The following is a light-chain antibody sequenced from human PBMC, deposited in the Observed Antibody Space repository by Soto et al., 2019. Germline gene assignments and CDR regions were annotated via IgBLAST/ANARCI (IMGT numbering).Light chain of an antibody. CDR2: DVS. Sequence: QSALTQPASVSGSPGQSITISCSGTSSEVGAYNYVSWYQQHPAKAPKLIVYDVSNRPSGVSNRFSGSKSGNTASLTIPGLQAEDEADYYCYSYTSSTTYVFGTGTKVTVL. CDR3: YSYTSSTTYV. V-gene: IGLV2-14*01. J-gene: IGLJ1*01. CDR1: SSEVGAYNY.